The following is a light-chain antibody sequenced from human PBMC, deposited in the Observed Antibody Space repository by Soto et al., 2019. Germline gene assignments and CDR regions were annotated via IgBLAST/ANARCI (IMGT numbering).Light chain of an antibody. V-gene: IGKV1-39*01. CDR3: QQSYNTPLT. CDR1: QSIVNY. Sequence: DIQMTQSPSSLSSSLGDRVTITCRASQSIVNYLNWFQQKPGKAPNLLIYGASSLQSGVPSRFSGSGSGTDFTLTISSLQPEDFATYYCQQSYNTPLTFAGGTKVDIK. J-gene: IGKJ4*01. CDR2: GAS.